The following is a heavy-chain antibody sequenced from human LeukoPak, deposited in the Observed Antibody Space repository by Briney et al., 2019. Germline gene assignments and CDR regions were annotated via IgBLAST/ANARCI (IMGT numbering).Heavy chain of an antibody. CDR1: GFTFSSYA. J-gene: IGHJ4*02. V-gene: IGHV3-23*01. CDR3: AKGGYDLPFDY. D-gene: IGHD5-12*01. CDR2: ISGSSGST. Sequence: GESLRLSCAASGFTFSSYAMSWVRQAPGKGLEWVSAISGSSGSTYYADSVKGRFTISRDNSKNTLYLQMNSLRAEDTAVYYCAKGGYDLPFDYWGQGTLVTVSS.